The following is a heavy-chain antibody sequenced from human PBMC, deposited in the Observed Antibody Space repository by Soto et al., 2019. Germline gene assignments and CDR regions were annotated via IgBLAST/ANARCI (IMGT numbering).Heavy chain of an antibody. D-gene: IGHD3-3*01. CDR3: ARHTIFGVVTSYYFDY. CDR1: GYTFTSYG. CDR2: ISAYNGNT. Sequence: ASVTVSCTASGYTFTSYGISWVRQAPGQGLEWMGWISAYNGNTNYAQKLQGRVTMTTDTSTSTAYMELRSLRSDDTAVYYCARHTIFGVVTSYYFDYWGQGTLVTVSS. V-gene: IGHV1-18*01. J-gene: IGHJ4*02.